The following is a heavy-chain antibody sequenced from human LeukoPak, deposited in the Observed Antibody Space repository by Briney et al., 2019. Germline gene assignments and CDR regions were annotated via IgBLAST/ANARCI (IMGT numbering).Heavy chain of an antibody. J-gene: IGHJ6*02. CDR2: IYHSGST. Sequence: KPSQTLSLTCTVSGGSISSGGYYWSWIRQPPGKGLEWIGYIYHSGSTYYNPSLKSRVTISVDTSKNQFSLKLSSVTAADTAVYYCARDMTGRGYTYGNFYYYGLDVWGQGTTVTVSS. CDR1: GGSISSGGYY. CDR3: ARDMTGRGYTYGNFYYYGLDV. D-gene: IGHD5-18*01. V-gene: IGHV4-30-2*01.